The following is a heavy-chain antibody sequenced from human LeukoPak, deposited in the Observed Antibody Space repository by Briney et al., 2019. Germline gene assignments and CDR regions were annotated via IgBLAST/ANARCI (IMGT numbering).Heavy chain of an antibody. V-gene: IGHV4-4*07. CDR2: IYTSGST. D-gene: IGHD3-9*01. CDR3: ARLIRYFDDSNWFDP. J-gene: IGHJ5*02. Sequence: SETLSLTCTVSGGSISSYYWSWIRQPAGKGLEWIGRIYTSGSTNYNPSLKSRVTMSVDTSKNQFSLKLSSVTAADTAVYYCARLIRYFDDSNWFDPWGQGTLVTVSS. CDR1: GGSISSYY.